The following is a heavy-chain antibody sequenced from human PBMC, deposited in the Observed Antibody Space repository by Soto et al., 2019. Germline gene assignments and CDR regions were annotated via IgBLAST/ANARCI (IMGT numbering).Heavy chain of an antibody. J-gene: IGHJ4*02. V-gene: IGHV3-49*04. Sequence: GGSLRLSCTASGFSFDKYAINWVRQAPGRGLEWVGLIRNQTYGWTTEYAPSMKGRFTVSRDDLNNIAYLQISSLNTGDSAVYFCTTAEIPAEAYFFDYWGQGTLVTVSS. CDR1: GFSFDKYA. CDR3: TTAEIPAEAYFFDY. D-gene: IGHD2-21*01. CDR2: IRNQTYGWTT.